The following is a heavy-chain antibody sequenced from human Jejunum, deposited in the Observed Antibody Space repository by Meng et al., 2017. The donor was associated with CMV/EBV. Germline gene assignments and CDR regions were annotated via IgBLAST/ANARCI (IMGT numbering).Heavy chain of an antibody. D-gene: IGHD6-13*01. CDR3: ARGPGVAAAVPTRWFGP. CDR2: IKPNSGDT. CDR1: GYNLAGYY. V-gene: IGHV1-2*02. J-gene: IGHJ5*02. Sequence: GYNLAGYYMHWVRQAPGQGLEWMGWIKPNSGDTNYAQSFQGRVTMTRDTSISTAYMQLTGLRFDDTAVYYCARGPGVAAAVPTRWFGPWGQGALVTVSS.